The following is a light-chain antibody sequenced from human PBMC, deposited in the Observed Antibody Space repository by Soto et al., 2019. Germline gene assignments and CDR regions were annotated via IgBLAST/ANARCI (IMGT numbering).Light chain of an antibody. CDR3: QQYGSSRT. J-gene: IGKJ1*01. CDR2: GVS. V-gene: IGKV3-20*01. Sequence: EIVVTQSPGTLSLSPGERATLSCRASQSVSSSYLAWYQQKPGQAPRLLIYGVSSRATGIPDRFSGSGSGTDFTLTITRLEPEDVAVYYCQQYGSSRTFGQGTKVEIK. CDR1: QSVSSSY.